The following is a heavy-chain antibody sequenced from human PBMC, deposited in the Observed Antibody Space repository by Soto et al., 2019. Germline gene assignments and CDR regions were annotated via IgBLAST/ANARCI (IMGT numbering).Heavy chain of an antibody. CDR2: ISDDGSYI. CDR1: GFTFSDYY. Sequence: QVQLVESGGGLVKPGGSLRLSCAAFGFTFSDYYMSWIRQAPGRGLEWVSYISDDGSYINYADSVKGRFTISRDNAKNSLYLQMNSLRAEDTAVYFCARPFLTGYYLSFDYWGQGTLVTVSS. D-gene: IGHD3-9*01. CDR3: ARPFLTGYYLSFDY. J-gene: IGHJ4*02. V-gene: IGHV3-11*06.